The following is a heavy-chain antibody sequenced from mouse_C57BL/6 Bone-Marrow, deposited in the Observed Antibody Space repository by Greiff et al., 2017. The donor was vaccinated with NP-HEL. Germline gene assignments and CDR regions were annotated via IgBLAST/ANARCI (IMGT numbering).Heavy chain of an antibody. CDR2: IDPSDSYT. CDR1: GYTFTSYW. CDR3: ARDGLLRPFAY. D-gene: IGHD1-1*01. V-gene: IGHV1-50*01. Sequence: QVQLKQPGAELVKPGASVKLSCKASGYTFTSYWMQWVKQRPGQGLEWIGEIDPSDSYTNYNQKFKGKATLTVDTSSSTAYMQLSSLTSEDSAVYYCARDGLLRPFAYWGQGTLVTVSA. J-gene: IGHJ3*01.